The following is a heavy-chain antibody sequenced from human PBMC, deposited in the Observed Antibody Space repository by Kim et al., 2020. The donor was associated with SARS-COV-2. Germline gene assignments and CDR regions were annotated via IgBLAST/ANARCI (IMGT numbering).Heavy chain of an antibody. V-gene: IGHV3-23*01. CDR1: GFTFSSYA. D-gene: IGHD3-3*01. Sequence: GGSLRLSCAASGFTFSSYAMSWVRQAPGKGLEWVSAISGSGGSTYYADSVKGRFTISRDNSKNTLYLQMNSLRAEDTAVYYCAKTPPIRLPNYYYYYGMDVWGQGTTVTVSS. CDR3: AKTPPIRLPNYYYYYGMDV. J-gene: IGHJ6*02. CDR2: ISGSGGST.